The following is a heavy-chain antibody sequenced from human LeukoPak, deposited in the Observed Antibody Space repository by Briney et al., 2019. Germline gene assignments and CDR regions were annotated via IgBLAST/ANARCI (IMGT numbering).Heavy chain of an antibody. J-gene: IGHJ5*02. Sequence: TSETLSLTCTVSGGSISSGGYYWSWIRQRPGKGLEWIGYIYYSGSTYYNPSLKSRVTISVDTSKNQFSLKLSSVTAADTAVYYCARDLVGPDTEYNWFDPWGQGTLVTVSS. D-gene: IGHD2-15*01. CDR2: IYYSGST. CDR1: GGSISSGGYY. CDR3: ARDLVGPDTEYNWFDP. V-gene: IGHV4-31*03.